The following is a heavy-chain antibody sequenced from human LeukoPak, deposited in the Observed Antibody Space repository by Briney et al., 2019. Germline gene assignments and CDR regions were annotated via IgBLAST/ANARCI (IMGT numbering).Heavy chain of an antibody. CDR2: ISGSGGST. J-gene: IGHJ4*02. V-gene: IGHV3-23*01. CDR3: AKAQQWLARGDLYYFDY. Sequence: PGGSLRLSCAASGFTFSSYAMSWVRQAPGKGLEWVSAISGSGGSTYYADSVKGRFTISRDNSKNTLYLQMNSLRAEDTAVYYCAKAQQWLARGDLYYFDYWGQGTLVTVSS. D-gene: IGHD6-19*01. CDR1: GFTFSSYA.